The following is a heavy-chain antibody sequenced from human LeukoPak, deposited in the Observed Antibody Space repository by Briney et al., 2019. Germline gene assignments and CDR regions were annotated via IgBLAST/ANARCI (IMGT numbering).Heavy chain of an antibody. CDR1: GGSISSYY. CDR2: IYYIGST. J-gene: IGHJ4*02. D-gene: IGHD6-13*01. Sequence: SETLSLTCTVSGGSISSYYWSWIRQPPGKGLEWIAYIYYIGSTNYNPSLKSRVTISVDTSKNQFSLNLSSVTAADTAVYYCARVYSSYYFDYWGQGTLVTVSS. CDR3: ARVYSSYYFDY. V-gene: IGHV4-59*01.